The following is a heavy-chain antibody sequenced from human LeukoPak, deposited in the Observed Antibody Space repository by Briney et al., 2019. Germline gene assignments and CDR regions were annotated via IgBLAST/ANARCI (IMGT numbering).Heavy chain of an antibody. CDR2: ISGSGHDI. J-gene: IGHJ5*01. Sequence: GGTLRLSCAASGVTFSDSYMTCVRRSPGQGVKWFEYISGSGHDINYSDSVKGRFTISRDNAKNSLYLQMSSLRVEDTAVYYCTRDPRHFDSCGQGTLVTVSS. CDR3: TRDPRHFDS. CDR1: GVTFSDSY. D-gene: IGHD6-6*01. V-gene: IGHV3-11*04.